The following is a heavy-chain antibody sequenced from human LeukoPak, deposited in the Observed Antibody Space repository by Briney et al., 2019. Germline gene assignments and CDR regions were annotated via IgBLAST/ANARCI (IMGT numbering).Heavy chain of an antibody. CDR2: IYTSGST. Sequence: SQTLSLTCTVSGGSISSGSYYWSWIRQPAGKGLEWIGRIYTSGSTNYNPSLNSRVTISVDTSKNQFSLKLSSVTAADTAVYYCARRAVECSSIDYWGQGTLVTVSS. V-gene: IGHV4-61*02. CDR3: ARRAVECSSIDY. CDR1: GGSISSGSYY. J-gene: IGHJ4*02. D-gene: IGHD6-6*01.